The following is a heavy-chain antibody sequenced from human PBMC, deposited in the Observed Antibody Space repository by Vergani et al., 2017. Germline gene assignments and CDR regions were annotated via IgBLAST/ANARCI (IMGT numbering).Heavy chain of an antibody. J-gene: IGHJ4*02. CDR2: ISSSSSYI. CDR3: ARGTDIVVVVAARSTYYFDY. CDR1: GFTFSSYS. D-gene: IGHD2-15*01. V-gene: IGHV3-21*01. Sequence: EVQLVESGGGLVKSGGSLRLFCAASGFTFSSYSMNWVRQAPGKGLEWVSSISSSSSYIHYADSVKGRFTISRDNAKNSLYLQMNSLRAEDTAVYYCARGTDIVVVVAARSTYYFDYWGQGTLVTVSS.